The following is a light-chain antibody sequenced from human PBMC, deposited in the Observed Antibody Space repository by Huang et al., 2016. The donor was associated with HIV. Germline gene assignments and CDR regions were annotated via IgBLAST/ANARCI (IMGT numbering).Light chain of an antibody. Sequence: TVLTQSPASLALSLGERAAINCTSSQNIFYGYTAKNSLNWYQMKPGKPPKLLIYWAATRESGVPDRFSGSGSGTDFTRTINNLQAEDVAVYYCHQYYSIPETFGQGTKV. CDR3: HQYYSIPET. CDR2: WAA. CDR1: QNIFYGYTAKNS. V-gene: IGKV4-1*01. J-gene: IGKJ1*01.